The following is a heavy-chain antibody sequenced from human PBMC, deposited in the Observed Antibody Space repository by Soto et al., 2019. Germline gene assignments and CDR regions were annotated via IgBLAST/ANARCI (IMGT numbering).Heavy chain of an antibody. J-gene: IGHJ6*02. CDR2: IYYSGST. CDR1: GGSISSYY. Sequence: SETLSLTCTVSGGSISSYYWSWIRQPPGKGLEWIGYIYYSGSTNYNPSLKSRVTISVDTSKNQFSLKLSSVTAADTAVYYCARSNGYYDFWSGYSDYYYYGMDVWGQGTTVTVSS. CDR3: ARSNGYYDFWSGYSDYYYYGMDV. D-gene: IGHD3-3*01. V-gene: IGHV4-59*01.